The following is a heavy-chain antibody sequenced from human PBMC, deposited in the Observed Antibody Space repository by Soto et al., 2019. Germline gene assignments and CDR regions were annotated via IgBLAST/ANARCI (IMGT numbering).Heavy chain of an antibody. J-gene: IGHJ4*02. D-gene: IGHD3-16*02. CDR3: ARRIMITFGGVIVSYYFDY. CDR1: GGSISSSSYY. Sequence: SETLSLTCAVSGGSISSSSYYWGWIRQPPGQGLEWIGRIYHTGSTYYNPSLKSRVTISVDTSKNHFSLNLSSVTAADTAVYYCARRIMITFGGVIVSYYFDYWGQGTLVTVSS. V-gene: IGHV4-39*07. CDR2: IYHTGST.